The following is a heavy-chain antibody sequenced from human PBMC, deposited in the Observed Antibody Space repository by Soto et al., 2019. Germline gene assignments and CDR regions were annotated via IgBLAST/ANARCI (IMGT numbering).Heavy chain of an antibody. Sequence: SQTLSLTCAVYGGSFSGYYWSWIRQPPGKGLEWIGEINHSGSTNYNPSLKSRVTISVDTSKNQFSLKLSSVTAADTAVYYCARGVVVVAATPLGIDGEFDYWGQGTLVTVSS. CDR3: ARGVVVVAATPLGIDGEFDY. D-gene: IGHD2-15*01. CDR1: GGSFSGYY. J-gene: IGHJ4*02. V-gene: IGHV4-34*01. CDR2: INHSGST.